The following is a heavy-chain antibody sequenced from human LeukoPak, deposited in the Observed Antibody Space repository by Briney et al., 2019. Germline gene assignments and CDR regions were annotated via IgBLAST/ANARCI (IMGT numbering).Heavy chain of an antibody. CDR1: GFTFSSYA. D-gene: IGHD3-22*01. CDR2: IGNSGGST. Sequence: GGSLRLSCAASGFTFSSYAMSWVRQAPGKGLEWVSTIGNSGGSTYSADSMKGRFTISRDNSKNTLFLQMSGLGAEDTAVYYCAKQTDTTGSRGGAFDIWGQGTMVTVSS. V-gene: IGHV3-23*01. J-gene: IGHJ3*02. CDR3: AKQTDTTGSRGGAFDI.